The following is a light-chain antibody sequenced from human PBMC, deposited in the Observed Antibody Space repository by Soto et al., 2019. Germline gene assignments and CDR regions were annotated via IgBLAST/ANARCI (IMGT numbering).Light chain of an antibody. Sequence: RNQSPSSLSASVGDTATIICRASQSISNYLNWYQQKPGKAPKLLIYASSLQSGVPSRFSGSGSGTDFTLTISRLEPEDFVVYYCQQYDLDPLTFAGGTIVEI. CDR2: AS. J-gene: IGKJ4*01. CDR3: QQYDLDPLT. V-gene: IGKV1-39*01. CDR1: QSISNY.